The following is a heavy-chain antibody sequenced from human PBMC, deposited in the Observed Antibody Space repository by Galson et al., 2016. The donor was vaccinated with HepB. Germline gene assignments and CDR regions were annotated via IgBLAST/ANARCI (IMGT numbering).Heavy chain of an antibody. J-gene: IGHJ6*02. V-gene: IGHV3-30*18. Sequence: SLRLSCAASGFTFSTYGMHWVRQAPGKGLEWVAVISYAGSSKYYADSVKGRFTISRDNSKNTLYLQMNSLRAEDTAVYFCAKGGDCGGDCYLPYYYYGMDVWAKGPRSPSP. CDR1: GFTFSTYG. CDR3: AKGGDCGGDCYLPYYYYGMDV. CDR2: ISYAGSSK. D-gene: IGHD2-21*02.